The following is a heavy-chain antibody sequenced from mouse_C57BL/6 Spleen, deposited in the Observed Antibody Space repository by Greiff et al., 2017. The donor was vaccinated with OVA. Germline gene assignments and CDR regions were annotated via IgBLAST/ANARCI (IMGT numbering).Heavy chain of an antibody. D-gene: IGHD1-1*01. J-gene: IGHJ3*01. Sequence: EVQLQQSGPELVKPGASVKMSCKASGYTFTDYNMHWVKQSHGKSLEWIGYINPNNGGTSYNQKFKGKATLTVNKSSSTAYMELRSLTSEDSAVYYCARDPFITTVVAPFAYWGQGTLVTVSA. CDR1: GYTFTDYN. CDR2: INPNNGGT. V-gene: IGHV1-22*01. CDR3: ARDPFITTVVAPFAY.